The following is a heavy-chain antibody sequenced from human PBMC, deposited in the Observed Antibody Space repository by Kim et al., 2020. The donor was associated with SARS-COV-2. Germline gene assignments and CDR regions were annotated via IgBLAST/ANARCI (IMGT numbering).Heavy chain of an antibody. J-gene: IGHJ6*02. V-gene: IGHV3-9*01. CDR1: GFTFGDHA. CDR2: ISWNSGRI. CDR3: AKDRRLTKGYSSGWYYSYGMDV. Sequence: GGSLRLSCAASGFTFGDHAMYWVRQAPGKGLEWVSGISWNSGRIDYADSVKGRFTISRDNAKNSLHLQMNSLRTEDTALYYCAKDRRLTKGYSSGWYYSYGMDVWGQGTTVTVSS. D-gene: IGHD6-19*01.